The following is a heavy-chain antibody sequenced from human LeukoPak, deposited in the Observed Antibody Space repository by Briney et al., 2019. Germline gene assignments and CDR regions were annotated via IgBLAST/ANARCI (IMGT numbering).Heavy chain of an antibody. Sequence: SETLSLTCAVYGGSFSGYYWSWIRQPAGKGLEWIGRIYTSGSTNYNPSLKSRVTISMDTSKNQFSLNLRSVTAADTAVYYCAKDRIAAAGNCRYFDYWGQGTLVTVSS. J-gene: IGHJ4*02. D-gene: IGHD6-13*01. CDR1: GGSFSGYY. CDR2: IYTSGST. V-gene: IGHV4-4*07. CDR3: AKDRIAAAGNCRYFDY.